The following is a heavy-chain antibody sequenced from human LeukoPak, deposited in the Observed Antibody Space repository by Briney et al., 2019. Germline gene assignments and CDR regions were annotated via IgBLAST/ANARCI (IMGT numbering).Heavy chain of an antibody. J-gene: IGHJ3*01. D-gene: IGHD2-15*01. Sequence: SETLSLTCTVSGASFNPYYWSWIRPPPGKGLEWIGYIYDSGKTIYNPSLKSRVTISEDTSKNQFSLKLSSVTAADTAVYYCSRGGYGVAFDFWSQGTMVTVSS. CDR1: GASFNPYY. V-gene: IGHV4-59*01. CDR2: IYDSGKT. CDR3: SRGGYGVAFDF.